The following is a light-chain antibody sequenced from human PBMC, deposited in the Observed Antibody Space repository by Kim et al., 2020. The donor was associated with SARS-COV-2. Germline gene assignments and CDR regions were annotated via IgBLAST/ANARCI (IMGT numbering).Light chain of an antibody. CDR1: SSDVGGYNY. Sequence: QSVLTQPASVSGSPGQSITISCTGTSSDVGGYNYVSWYQQHPGKAPKLMIYDVSNRPSGVSSRFSGSKSGNTASLTISGLQADDEADYYCSSYTGSSTWVFGGGTQLTVL. CDR3: SSYTGSSTWV. J-gene: IGLJ3*02. V-gene: IGLV2-14*03. CDR2: DVS.